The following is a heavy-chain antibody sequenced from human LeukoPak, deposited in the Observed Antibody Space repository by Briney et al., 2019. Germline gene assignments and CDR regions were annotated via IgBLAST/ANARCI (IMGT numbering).Heavy chain of an antibody. V-gene: IGHV1-2*04. CDR1: GGTFSSYA. CDR2: INPNSGGT. D-gene: IGHD4-17*01. CDR3: ARDRGATVTTYYFDY. J-gene: IGHJ4*02. Sequence: ASVKVSCKASGGTFSSYAISWVRQAPGQGLEWMGWINPNSGGTNYAQKFQGWVAMTRDTSISTAYMELSRLRSDDTAVYYCARDRGATVTTYYFDYWGQGTLVTVSS.